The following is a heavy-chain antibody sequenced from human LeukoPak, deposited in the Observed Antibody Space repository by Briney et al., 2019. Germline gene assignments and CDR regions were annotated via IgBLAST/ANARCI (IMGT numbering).Heavy chain of an antibody. J-gene: IGHJ4*02. CDR1: GGSISSGSHY. CDR3: AREDSSGRYYFDY. V-gene: IGHV4-61*02. D-gene: IGHD3-22*01. Sequence: PSQTLSLTCTVSGGSISSGSHYWTWIRQPAGKGLEWIGRIYTSGSTNYNPSLKSRVTISVDTSKNQFSLKLSSVTAADTAVYYCAREDSSGRYYFDYWGQGTLVTVSS. CDR2: IYTSGST.